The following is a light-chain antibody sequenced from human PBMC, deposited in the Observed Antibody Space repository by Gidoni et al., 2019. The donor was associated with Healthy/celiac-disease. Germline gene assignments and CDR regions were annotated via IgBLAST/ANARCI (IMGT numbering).Light chain of an antibody. CDR2: DAS. Sequence: VLTQSPATRSLSPGERATLSCRASQSVSSYLAWYQQKPGQAPRLLIYDASNRATGIPARFSGSGSGTDFTLTISSLEPEDFAVYYCQQRSNWPLTFGGGTKVEIK. CDR1: QSVSSY. CDR3: QQRSNWPLT. V-gene: IGKV3-11*01. J-gene: IGKJ4*01.